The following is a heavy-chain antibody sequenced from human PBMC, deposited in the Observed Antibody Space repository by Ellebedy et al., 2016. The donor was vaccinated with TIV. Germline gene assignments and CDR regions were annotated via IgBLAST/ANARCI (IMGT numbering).Heavy chain of an antibody. J-gene: IGHJ5*02. CDR1: GFTFSNYG. V-gene: IGHV3-33*06. CDR3: AKEVGAMPS. D-gene: IGHD1-26*01. Sequence: PGGSLRLSCAASGFTFSNYGMNWVRQAPGKGLEWVAIIWYDGSNIYYADSVKGRFTISRDNSKNTLYLQMKSLRAEDTALYYCAKEVGAMPSWGQGTLVTVSS. CDR2: IWYDGSNI.